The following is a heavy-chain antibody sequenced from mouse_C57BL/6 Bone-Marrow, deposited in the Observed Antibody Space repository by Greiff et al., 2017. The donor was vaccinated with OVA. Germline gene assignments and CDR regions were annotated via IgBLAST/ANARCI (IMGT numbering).Heavy chain of an antibody. CDR3: VSPSDSSGYPWFAY. V-gene: IGHV10-1*01. Sequence: EVKLMESGGGLVQPKGSLKLSCAASGFSFNTYAMNWVRQAPGKGLEWVARIRSKSNNYATYYADSVKDRFTISRDDSESMLYLQMNNLKTEDTAMYYCVSPSDSSGYPWFAYWGQGTLVTVSA. J-gene: IGHJ3*01. CDR2: IRSKSNNYAT. CDR1: GFSFNTYA. D-gene: IGHD3-2*02.